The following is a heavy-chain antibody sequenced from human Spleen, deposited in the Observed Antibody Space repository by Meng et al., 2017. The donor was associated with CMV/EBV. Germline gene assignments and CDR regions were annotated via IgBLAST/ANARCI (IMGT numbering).Heavy chain of an antibody. CDR3: ARDNAGNSFEY. D-gene: IGHD6-13*01. J-gene: IGHJ4*02. CDR2: INPNSEAT. CDR1: GYSFTDYY. Sequence: QVQLVQSGAEVRTPGTSMTVSCKASGYSFTDYYIHWVRQAPGQGLEWMGWINPNSEATRYPQNFQGRVTMTRDTSITTAYMELNRLTSDDTAVYYCARDNAGNSFEYWGQGTLVTVSS. V-gene: IGHV1-2*02.